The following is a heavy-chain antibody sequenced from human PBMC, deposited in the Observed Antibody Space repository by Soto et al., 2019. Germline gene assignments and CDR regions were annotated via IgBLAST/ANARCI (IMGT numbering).Heavy chain of an antibody. CDR2: IYYSGST. V-gene: IGHV4-59*08. CDR3: ARHGTVLGKEPDWYFDL. J-gene: IGHJ2*01. D-gene: IGHD7-27*01. CDR1: GGSISSYY. Sequence: SETLSLTCTVSGGSISSYYWSWIRQPPGKGLEWIGYIYYSGSTNYNPSLKSRVTISVDTSKNQFSLKLSSVTAADTAVYYCARHGTVLGKEPDWYFDLWGRGTLVTVSS.